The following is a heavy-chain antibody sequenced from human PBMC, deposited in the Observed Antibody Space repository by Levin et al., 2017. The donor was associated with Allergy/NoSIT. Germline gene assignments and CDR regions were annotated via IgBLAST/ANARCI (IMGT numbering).Heavy chain of an antibody. Sequence: ASVKVSCKASGFAFTTYGISWVRQAPGQGLEWMGWISASNGHTQYAQSFQGRVTLTTDTAARTAYMDLTSLRSDDTAVYFCARVRVAGSGSYNHQGWFAPWGQGSLVTVSS. D-gene: IGHD3-10*01. V-gene: IGHV1-18*01. CDR1: GFAFTTYG. J-gene: IGHJ5*02. CDR2: ISASNGHT. CDR3: ARVRVAGSGSYNHQGWFAP.